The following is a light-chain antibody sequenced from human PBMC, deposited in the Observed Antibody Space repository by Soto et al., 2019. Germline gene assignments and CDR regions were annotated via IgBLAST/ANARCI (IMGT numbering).Light chain of an antibody. CDR2: GQS. CDR1: QRLXSN. J-gene: IGKJ4*02. Sequence: VLTQFPSTLSVSPGESATLSCRASQRLXSNFGWYTRKPGQAPRPLIXGQSTRATGIPARFTGSGSGKEFTLTISRLEPENFSVYYCQQYGRSPKRTCGGGTKVDIK. V-gene: IGKV3-15*01. CDR3: QQYGRSPKRT.